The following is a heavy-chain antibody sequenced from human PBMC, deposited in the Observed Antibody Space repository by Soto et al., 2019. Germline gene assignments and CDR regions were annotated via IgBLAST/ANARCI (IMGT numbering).Heavy chain of an antibody. J-gene: IGHJ5*02. CDR3: ARGGSYYDFWSGSGP. V-gene: IGHV1-8*01. Sequence: QVQLVQSGAEVKKPGASVKVSCKASGYTFTSYDINWVRQATGQGLERLGWMNPNSGNTGYAQKFQGRATMSRNTSISTAYMELSSLRSEDTAVYYCARGGSYYDFWSGSGPWGQGTLVAVSS. CDR1: GYTFTSYD. CDR2: MNPNSGNT. D-gene: IGHD3-3*01.